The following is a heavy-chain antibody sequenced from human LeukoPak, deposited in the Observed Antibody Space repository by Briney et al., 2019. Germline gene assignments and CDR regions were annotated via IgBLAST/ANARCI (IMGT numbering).Heavy chain of an antibody. Sequence: GSLRLSCAASGFTFSSYTMNWVRQAPGQGLEWVSSIAGSSGYISYADSVKGRFTISRDNAKKSLYLQMTSLTAEDTAVYYCARDRGAYCGGDWNLGFDYWGRG. V-gene: IGHV3-21*01. CDR2: IAGSSGYI. CDR3: ARDRGAYCGGDWNLGFDY. D-gene: IGHD2-21*02. J-gene: IGHJ4*01. CDR1: GFTFSSYT.